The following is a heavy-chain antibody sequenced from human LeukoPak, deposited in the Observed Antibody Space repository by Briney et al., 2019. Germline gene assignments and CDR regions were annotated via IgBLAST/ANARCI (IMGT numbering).Heavy chain of an antibody. CDR3: ATDRSYYGSETPDWFDP. CDR2: INPNSGGT. CDR1: GYTFTGYY. V-gene: IGHV1-2*02. D-gene: IGHD3-10*01. Sequence: GASVKVSCKASGYTFTGYYMHWIRQAPGHGLEWMAWINPNSGGTNSAQKFQGRVTMTEDTSTDTAYMELSSLRSEDTAVYYCATDRSYYGSETPDWFDPWGQGTLVTVSS. J-gene: IGHJ5*02.